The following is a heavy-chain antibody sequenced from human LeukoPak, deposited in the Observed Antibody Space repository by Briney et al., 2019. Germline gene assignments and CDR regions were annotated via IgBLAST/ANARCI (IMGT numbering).Heavy chain of an antibody. CDR1: GYSFTSYW. V-gene: IGHV5-51*01. CDR2: IYPGDSDT. Sequence: GESLKISCKGSGYSFTSYWIGWVRQMPGKGLEWMGIIYPGDSDTRYSPSFQGQVTISADKSISTAYLQWSSLKASDTAMYYCASSVVPTRRSPDYWGQGTLVTVSS. D-gene: IGHD2-21*01. J-gene: IGHJ4*02. CDR3: ASSVVPTRRSPDY.